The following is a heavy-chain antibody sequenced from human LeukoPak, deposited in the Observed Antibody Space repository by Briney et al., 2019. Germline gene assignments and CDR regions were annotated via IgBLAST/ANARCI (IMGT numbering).Heavy chain of an antibody. J-gene: IGHJ4*02. D-gene: IGHD3-10*01. V-gene: IGHV3-21*04. Sequence: PGGSLRLSCAASGFTFSSYSMNWVRQAPGKGLEWVSSISSSSSYIYYADSVKGRFTISRDNSKNTLYLQMNSLRAEDTAVYYCAKSPDYGSGSYKFDYWGQGTLVTVSS. CDR2: ISSSSSYI. CDR3: AKSPDYGSGSYKFDY. CDR1: GFTFSSYS.